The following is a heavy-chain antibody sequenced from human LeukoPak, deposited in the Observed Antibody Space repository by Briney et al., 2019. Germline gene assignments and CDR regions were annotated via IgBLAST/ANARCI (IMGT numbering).Heavy chain of an antibody. D-gene: IGHD2/OR15-2a*01. V-gene: IGHV4-4*07. CDR2: IYTSGST. CDR3: ARQYFTSGKYYYAMDV. J-gene: IGHJ6*02. CDR1: GGSITNYY. Sequence: PSETLSLTCTVSGGSITNYYWTWIRQPAGKGLEWIGRIYTSGSTTYSPSRKSRVIMSVDTSKNQFSLQLSSVTAADTAVYYCARQYFTSGKYYYAMDVWGRGTTVTVSS.